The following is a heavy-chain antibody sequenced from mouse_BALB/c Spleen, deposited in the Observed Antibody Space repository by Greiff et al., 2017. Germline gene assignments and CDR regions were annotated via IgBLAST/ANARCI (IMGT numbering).Heavy chain of an antibody. V-gene: IGHV1-54*01. J-gene: IGHJ4*01. Sequence: VQLQQSGAELVRPGTSVKVSCKASGYAFTNYLIEWVKQRPGQGLEWIGVINPGSGGTNYNEKFKGKATLTADKSSSTAYMQLSSLTSDDSAVYFCARTVVAPYAMDYWGQGTSVTVSS. CDR1: GYAFTNYL. CDR2: INPGSGGT. D-gene: IGHD1-1*01. CDR3: ARTVVAPYAMDY.